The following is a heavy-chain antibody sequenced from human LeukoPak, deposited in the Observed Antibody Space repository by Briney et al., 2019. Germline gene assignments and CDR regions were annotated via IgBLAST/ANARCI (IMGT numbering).Heavy chain of an antibody. V-gene: IGHV3-23*01. J-gene: IGHJ1*01. D-gene: IGHD3-22*01. CDR2: ISGSGGST. Sequence: PGGSLRLSCAASGFTFSSYAMSWVRPAPGKGLEWVSAISGSGGSTYYADSVKGRFTISRDNSKNTLYLQMNRLRAEDTAVYYCAKASSMIGPSDFQHWGQGTLVTVSS. CDR3: AKASSMIGPSDFQH. CDR1: GFTFSSYA.